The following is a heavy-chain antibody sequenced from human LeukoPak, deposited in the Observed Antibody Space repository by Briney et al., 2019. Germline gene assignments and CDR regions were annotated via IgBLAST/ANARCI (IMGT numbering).Heavy chain of an antibody. CDR3: ARGHAAVAGYYYMDV. D-gene: IGHD6-19*01. Sequence: PGGSLRLSCAASGFTVSSNYMSWVRQAPGKGLEWVSIIYSGGSTYYADSVKGRFTISRDNSKNTLYLQMNSLRAEDTAVYYCARGHAAVAGYYYMDVWGKGTTVTVSS. V-gene: IGHV3-66*01. CDR1: GFTVSSNY. CDR2: IYSGGST. J-gene: IGHJ6*03.